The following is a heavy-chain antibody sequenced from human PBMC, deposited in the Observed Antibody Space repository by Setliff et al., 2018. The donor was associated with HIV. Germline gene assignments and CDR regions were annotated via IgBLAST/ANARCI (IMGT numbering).Heavy chain of an antibody. V-gene: IGHV4-38-2*01. J-gene: IGHJ2*01. Sequence: PSETLSLTCAVSGYSISSGYYWGWLRQPPGKGLEWSGNIYHTGSISYNPSLKRRVTISVDMSKNHFSLKLSSVTAADTAVYYCARSHYGMMGNWYFDLWGRGTLVTVSS. CDR1: GYSISSGYY. CDR2: IYHTGSI. D-gene: IGHD3-10*01. CDR3: ARSHYGMMGNWYFDL.